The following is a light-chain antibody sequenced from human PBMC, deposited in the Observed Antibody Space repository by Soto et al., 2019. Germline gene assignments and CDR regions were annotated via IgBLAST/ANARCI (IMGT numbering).Light chain of an antibody. CDR3: QSYDSSLSGSV. Sequence: QSVLTQPPSVSGAPGQRVTISCTGSSSNIGTSYDVYWYQQLPGTAPKLLIYGNSNRPSGVPDRFSGSKSGTSASLAITGLQAEDEADYYCQSYDSSLSGSVFGGGTKLTVL. CDR1: SSNIGTSYD. V-gene: IGLV1-40*01. CDR2: GNS. J-gene: IGLJ3*02.